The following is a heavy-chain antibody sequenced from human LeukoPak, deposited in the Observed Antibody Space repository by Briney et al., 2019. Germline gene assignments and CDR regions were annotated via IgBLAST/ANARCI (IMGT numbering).Heavy chain of an antibody. CDR2: INPNSGGT. Sequence: ASVKVSCKASGYTFTGYYMHWVRQAPGQGLEWMGWINPNSGGTNYAQKFQGRVTMTRDMSTSTVYMELSSLTSEDTAVYYCARDSPRGYGSGSYLYWGQGTLVTVSS. V-gene: IGHV1-2*02. D-gene: IGHD3-10*01. J-gene: IGHJ4*02. CDR1: GYTFTGYY. CDR3: ARDSPRGYGSGSYLY.